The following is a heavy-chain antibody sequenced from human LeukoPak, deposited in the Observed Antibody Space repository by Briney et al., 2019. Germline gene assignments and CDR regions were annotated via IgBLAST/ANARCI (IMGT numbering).Heavy chain of an antibody. CDR3: AKAEDIVVVVAATPDY. D-gene: IGHD2-15*01. V-gene: IGHV3-23*01. J-gene: IGHJ4*02. Sequence: GGSLRLSCAASGFTFSSYAMSWVRQAPGKGLEWVSAISGSGGSTYYADSVKGRFTISRDNSKNTPYLQMNSLRAEDTAVYYCAKAEDIVVVVAATPDYWGQGTLVTVSS. CDR2: ISGSGGST. CDR1: GFTFSSYA.